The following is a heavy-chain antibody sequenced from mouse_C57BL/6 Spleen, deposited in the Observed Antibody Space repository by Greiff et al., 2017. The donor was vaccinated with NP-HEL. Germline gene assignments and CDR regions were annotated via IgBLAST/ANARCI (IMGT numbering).Heavy chain of an antibody. CDR1: GYTFTSYD. J-gene: IGHJ3*01. D-gene: IGHD2-2*01. CDR3: ASWVTTGWFAY. Sequence: VKLQESGPELVKPGASVKLSCKASGYTFTSYDINWVKQRPGQGLEWIGWIYPRDGSTKYNEKFKGKATLTVDTSSSTAYMELHSLTSEDSAVYFCASWVTTGWFAYWGQGTLVTVSA. V-gene: IGHV1-85*01. CDR2: IYPRDGST.